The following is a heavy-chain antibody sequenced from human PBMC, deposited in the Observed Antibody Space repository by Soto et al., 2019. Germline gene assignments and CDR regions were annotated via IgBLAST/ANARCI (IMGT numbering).Heavy chain of an antibody. V-gene: IGHV1-69*01. D-gene: IGHD3-22*01. CDR1: GGTFSRYA. CDR3: TRGWGHDSADYYYAY. J-gene: IGHJ4*02. CDR2: IIPMFGTA. Sequence: QVQLVQSGAEVKKPGSSVKVSCTASGGTFSRYAISWVRQAPGQGLEWMGGIIPMFGTANYAQKFKGRVTITADESTSTAYMDLRSLRSGDTALYYCTRGWGHDSADYYYAYWGQGTLITVSS.